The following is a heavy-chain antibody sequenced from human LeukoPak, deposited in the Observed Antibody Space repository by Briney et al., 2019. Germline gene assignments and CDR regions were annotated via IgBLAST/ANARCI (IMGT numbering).Heavy chain of an antibody. CDR3: ARGGYYDNSGAADY. CDR2: INWNGDST. J-gene: IGHJ4*02. V-gene: IGHV3-20*04. D-gene: IGHD3-22*01. CDR1: GFTFSSYW. Sequence: GGSLRLSCAASGFTFSSYWMSWVRQAPGKGLEWVSGINWNGDSTGYADSVKGRFTISRDNAKNSLYLQMNSLRAEDTALYYCARGGYYDNSGAADYWGQGTLVTVSS.